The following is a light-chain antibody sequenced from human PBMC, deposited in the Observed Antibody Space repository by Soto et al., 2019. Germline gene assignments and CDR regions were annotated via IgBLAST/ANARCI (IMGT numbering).Light chain of an antibody. J-gene: IGKJ1*01. CDR1: HDISRW. CDR2: DAS. Sequence: DIQMTQSPATLSASVGDRVSITCRASHDISRWLAWYQQKPGKAPKVLIWDASSLQRGVPSRFTGSGSGTEFTLTMNGLQPDDFATYYCHQYNGYRTWTFGQGTKVDIK. CDR3: HQYNGYRTWT. V-gene: IGKV1-5*01.